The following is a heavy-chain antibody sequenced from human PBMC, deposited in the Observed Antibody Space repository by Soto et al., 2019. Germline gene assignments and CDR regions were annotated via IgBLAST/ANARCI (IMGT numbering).Heavy chain of an antibody. V-gene: IGHV4-34*01. CDR1: SASLSDNY. J-gene: IGHJ5*02. CDR3: ARGRDEFDA. Sequence: PSETLSLSSAVYSASLSDNYCNWLRQPPGKGLEWIGEINHSGNTNYNPSLRSRVTISIDTSKNHLSLNLRSVSAADTAGYYCARGRDEFDAWGQGTPVTVSS. CDR2: INHSGNT.